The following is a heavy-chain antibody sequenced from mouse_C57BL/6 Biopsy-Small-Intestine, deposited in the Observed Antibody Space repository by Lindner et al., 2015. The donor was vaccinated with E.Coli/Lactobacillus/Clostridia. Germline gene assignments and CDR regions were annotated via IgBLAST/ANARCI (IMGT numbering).Heavy chain of an antibody. CDR3: ARSQYYYDSRTFRESYSHYGMDV. V-gene: IGHV1-84*02. CDR1: GYKFTDFG. D-gene: IGHD1-1*02. J-gene: IGHJ1*01. Sequence: SVKVSCKASGYKFTDFGISWVRQVPGQALEWMGWVSPYSGKTSYAYKLQDRVTMTTDTTTNTAYMELRNLRSDDTAVYYCARSQYYYDSRTFRESYSHYGMDVWGLGTTVSVSS. CDR2: VSPYSGKT.